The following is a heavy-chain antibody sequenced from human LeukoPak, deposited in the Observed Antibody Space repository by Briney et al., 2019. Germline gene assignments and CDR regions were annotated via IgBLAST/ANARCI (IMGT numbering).Heavy chain of an antibody. Sequence: PSETLSLTCAVSGGSISSSNWWSWIRQPPGKGLEWIGYIYYSGSTNYNPSLKSRVTISVDTSKNQFSLKLSSVTAADTAVYYCARVKSGMLSGSSRAFDIWGQGTMVTVSS. CDR3: ARVKSGMLSGSSRAFDI. CDR1: GGSISSSNW. J-gene: IGHJ3*02. CDR2: IYYSGST. D-gene: IGHD1-26*01. V-gene: IGHV4-61*01.